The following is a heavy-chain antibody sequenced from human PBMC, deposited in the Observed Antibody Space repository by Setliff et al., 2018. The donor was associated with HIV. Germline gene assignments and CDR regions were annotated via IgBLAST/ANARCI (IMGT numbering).Heavy chain of an antibody. J-gene: IGHJ4*02. CDR2: VNPDGSEA. CDR3: AAQGVL. CDR1: GFTFSKYW. V-gene: IGHV3-7*01. Sequence: GGSLRLSCAASGFTFSKYWMSWVRQAPGKGLEWVASVNPDGSEASSVGSMKGRLTVSRDNAKNSLSLQMNSLRVEDTAVYFCAAQGVLWGQGTQVTVSS.